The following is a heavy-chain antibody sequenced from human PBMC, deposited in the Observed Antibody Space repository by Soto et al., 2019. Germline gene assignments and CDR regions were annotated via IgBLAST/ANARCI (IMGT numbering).Heavy chain of an antibody. Sequence: QITLKESGPTLVKPTQTLTLTCTFSAFSLSTGGVGVGWIRQPPGKALEWLALIYWDDDKRYRPSLRSRLTITKTTSKNQVVLTMTNMDPVDTATYYCIQSRCGGDCLQSYASYYYSGMDVWGQGTTVTVS. CDR3: IQSRCGGDCLQSYASYYYSGMDV. J-gene: IGHJ6*02. CDR1: AFSLSTGGVG. CDR2: IYWDDDK. V-gene: IGHV2-5*02. D-gene: IGHD2-21*02.